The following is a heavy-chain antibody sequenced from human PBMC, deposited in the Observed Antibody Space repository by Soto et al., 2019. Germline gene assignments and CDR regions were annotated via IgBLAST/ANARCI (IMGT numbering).Heavy chain of an antibody. CDR2: IGTSGTPV. CDR3: ARDPSPGSSGWYYFDY. D-gene: IGHD6-19*01. Sequence: EVQLEESGGALVQPGGSLRLSCAASGFTFKTYNMNWVRQAPGKGLEWVSYIGTSGTPVYYADSVKGRFTISRDNAKNSLVLQMHSLRDEDTALYFCARDPSPGSSGWYYFDYWGQGTLVTVSS. V-gene: IGHV3-48*02. J-gene: IGHJ4*02. CDR1: GFTFKTYN.